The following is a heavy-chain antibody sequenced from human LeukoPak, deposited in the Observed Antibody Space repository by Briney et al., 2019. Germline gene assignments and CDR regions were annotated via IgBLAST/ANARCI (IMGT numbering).Heavy chain of an antibody. CDR3: ARALTMTDAFDI. D-gene: IGHD3-22*01. Sequence: GGSLRLSCAASGFTFSSYAMHWVRQAPGKGLEWVAVISYDGSNKYYADSVKGRFTISRDNSKNTLYLQMNSLRAEDTAVYYCARALTMTDAFDIWGQGTMVTVSS. J-gene: IGHJ3*02. V-gene: IGHV3-30-3*01. CDR2: ISYDGSNK. CDR1: GFTFSSYA.